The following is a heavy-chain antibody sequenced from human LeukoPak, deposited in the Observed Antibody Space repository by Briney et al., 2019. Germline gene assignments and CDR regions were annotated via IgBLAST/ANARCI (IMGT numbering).Heavy chain of an antibody. V-gene: IGHV1-46*01. D-gene: IGHD2-15*01. Sequence: GASVKVSCKASGYTFTSYYMHWVRQAPGQGLEWMGIINPSGGSTSYAQKFQGRVTMTRDTSTSTVYMELSSLRSEDTAVYYCARGYCSGGTCYLVENWFDPWGQGTLVTVSS. J-gene: IGHJ5*02. CDR3: ARGYCSGGTCYLVENWFDP. CDR2: INPSGGST. CDR1: GYTFTSYY.